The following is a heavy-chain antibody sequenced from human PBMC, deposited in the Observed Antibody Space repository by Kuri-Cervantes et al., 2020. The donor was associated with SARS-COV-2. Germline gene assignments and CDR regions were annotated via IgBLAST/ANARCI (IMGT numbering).Heavy chain of an antibody. CDR3: ARPGGFLDV. V-gene: IGHV4-59*11. Sequence: SETLSLTCTVSGGSISSRYWSWIRQPPGKGLEWIGYIYYSGSTNYNPSLKSRVTISVDTSKNQFSLKLSSVIAADTAVYYRARPGGFLDVWGKGTTVTVSS. D-gene: IGHD4-23*01. CDR2: IYYSGST. CDR1: GGSISSRY. J-gene: IGHJ6*04.